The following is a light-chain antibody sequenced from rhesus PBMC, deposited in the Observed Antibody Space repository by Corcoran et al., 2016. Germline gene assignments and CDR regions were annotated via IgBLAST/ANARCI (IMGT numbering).Light chain of an antibody. CDR2: DSS. J-gene: IGKJ4*01. CDR3: LPHNSDPLT. CDR1: QGISSY. Sequence: DIQMTQSPSSLSASVGDTVTITCRASQGISSYLNWFQQKPGKAPKPLIYDSSTLESGVPLRFSGSGSWTDFPLTIRSLQPEDFAVYYCLPHNSDPLTFGGGTKVELK. V-gene: IGKV1-28*03.